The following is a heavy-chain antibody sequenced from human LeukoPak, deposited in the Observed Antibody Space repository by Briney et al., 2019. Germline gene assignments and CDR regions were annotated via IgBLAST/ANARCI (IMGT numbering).Heavy chain of an antibody. V-gene: IGHV3-7*04. J-gene: IGHJ4*02. CDR2: IKQDGSEK. CDR3: ARVFWSPDY. CDR1: GLTFSSYW. D-gene: IGHD3-3*01. Sequence: GGSLRLSCAVSGLTFSSYWMSWGRQAPGKGLEWVANIKQDGSEKYYVDSVKGRFTISRDNAKNSLYLQMNSLRAEDTAVYYCARVFWSPDYWGPGTLVTVSS.